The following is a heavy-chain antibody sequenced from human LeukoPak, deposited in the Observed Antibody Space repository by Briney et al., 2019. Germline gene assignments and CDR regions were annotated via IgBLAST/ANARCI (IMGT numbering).Heavy chain of an antibody. D-gene: IGHD2-8*01. J-gene: IGHJ3*02. Sequence: PGGSLRLSCAAFRFTFSSYEMNWVRQAPGKGLEWVSYISGSGIKHYADSVKGRFTISRDNAKNSLYLQMNSLRVEDTAVYYCAREDTGVAFDIWGQGTTVTV. CDR1: RFTFSSYE. CDR2: ISGSGIK. CDR3: AREDTGVAFDI. V-gene: IGHV3-48*03.